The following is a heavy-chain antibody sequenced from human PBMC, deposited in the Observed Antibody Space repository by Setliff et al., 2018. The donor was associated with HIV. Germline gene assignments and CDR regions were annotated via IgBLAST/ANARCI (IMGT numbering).Heavy chain of an antibody. J-gene: IGHJ4*02. CDR3: ARDSPAYCGGDCYLGGFDY. CDR2: IYTSGST. D-gene: IGHD2-21*02. CDR1: GGSISSYY. V-gene: IGHV4-4*08. Sequence: LSLTCTVSGGSISSYYWSWIRQPPGKGLEWIGYIYTSGSTNYNPSLKSRVTISVDTSKNQFSLKLSSVTAADTAVYYCARDSPAYCGGDCYLGGFDYWGQGTLVTVSS.